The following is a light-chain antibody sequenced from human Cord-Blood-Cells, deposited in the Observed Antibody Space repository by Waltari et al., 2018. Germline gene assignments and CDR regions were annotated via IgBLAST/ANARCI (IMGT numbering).Light chain of an antibody. CDR1: SSDVGGYNY. Sequence: QSALTQPRSVSGSPGQSVTISCPGTSSDVGGYNYVSWYQQHPGKAPKLMIYDVSKRPSGVPDRFSGSKSGNTASLTISGLQAEDEADYYCCSYAGSYTFAYVFGTGTKVTVL. V-gene: IGLV2-11*01. CDR3: CSYAGSYTFAYV. CDR2: DVS. J-gene: IGLJ1*01.